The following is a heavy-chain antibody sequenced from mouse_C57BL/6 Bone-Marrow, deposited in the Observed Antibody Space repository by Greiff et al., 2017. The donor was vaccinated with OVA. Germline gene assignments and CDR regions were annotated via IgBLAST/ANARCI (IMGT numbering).Heavy chain of an antibody. Sequence: EVQLVESGGGLVQPGGSLKLSCAASGFTFSDYGMAWVRQAPRKGPEWVAFISNLAYSIYYADTATGRFTISRENAKNTLYLEMSSLRSEDTAMYYCARHGFAYWGQGTLVTVSA. CDR2: ISNLAYSI. V-gene: IGHV5-15*01. J-gene: IGHJ3*01. CDR3: ARHGFAY. CDR1: GFTFSDYG.